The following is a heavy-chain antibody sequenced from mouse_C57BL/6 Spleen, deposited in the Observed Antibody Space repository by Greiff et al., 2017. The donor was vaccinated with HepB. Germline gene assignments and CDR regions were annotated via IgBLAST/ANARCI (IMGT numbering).Heavy chain of an antibody. J-gene: IGHJ3*01. CDR1: GFTFSDYG. D-gene: IGHD2-1*01. CDR3: AHGNFFAY. CDR2: ISSGSSTI. V-gene: IGHV5-17*01. Sequence: EVKVEESGGGLVKPGGSLKLSCAASGFTFSDYGMHWVRQAPEKGLEWVAYISSGSSTIYYADTVKGRFTISRDNAKNTLFLQMTSLRSEDTAMYYCAHGNFFAYWGQGTLVTVSA.